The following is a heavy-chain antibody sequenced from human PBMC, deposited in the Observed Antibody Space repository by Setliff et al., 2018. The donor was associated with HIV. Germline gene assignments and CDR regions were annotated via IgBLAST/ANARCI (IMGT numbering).Heavy chain of an antibody. D-gene: IGHD1-1*01. V-gene: IGHV3-23*01. CDR2: VSGGGGST. J-gene: IGHJ4*02. CDR1: GFTFSSDA. Sequence: GGSLRLSCAASGFTFSSDAMSWVRQAPGKGLEWVSAVSGGGGSTYYADSVKGRFTISRDNSKNTLYLQMNSLKTEDTAMYYCTGSVWNPGHWGQGSLVTVSS. CDR3: TGSVWNPGH.